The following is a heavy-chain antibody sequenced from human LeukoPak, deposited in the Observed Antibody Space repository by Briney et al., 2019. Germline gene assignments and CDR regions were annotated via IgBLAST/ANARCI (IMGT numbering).Heavy chain of an antibody. CDR1: GGSVSGHY. V-gene: IGHV4-59*02. CDR3: ALDSSGWSDDSFDI. CDR2: IYYSGST. D-gene: IGHD6-13*01. J-gene: IGHJ3*02. Sequence: PSETLSLTCAVSGGSVSGHYWDWIRQPPGKGLEWIGYIYYSGSTNYNPSLKSRVTMSIDTSKNHFSLNLNSVTAADTAIYYCALDSSGWSDDSFDIWGQGTMVTVSS.